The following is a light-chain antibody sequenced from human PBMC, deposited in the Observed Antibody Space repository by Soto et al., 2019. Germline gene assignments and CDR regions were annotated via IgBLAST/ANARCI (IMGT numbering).Light chain of an antibody. J-gene: IGLJ3*02. CDR1: SSDVGGYKY. Sequence: QAVVTQPASVSGSPGQSITISCTGTSSDVGGYKYVSWYQQHPGKAPKLMIYEVTNRPSGVSNRFSGSKSGNTASLTISGLHTEDEADYYCSSYTSSSTLVFGGGTKLTVL. CDR3: SSYTSSSTLV. CDR2: EVT. V-gene: IGLV2-14*01.